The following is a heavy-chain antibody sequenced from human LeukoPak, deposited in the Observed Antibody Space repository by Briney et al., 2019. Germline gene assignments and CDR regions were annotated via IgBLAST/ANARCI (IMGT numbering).Heavy chain of an antibody. J-gene: IGHJ4*02. CDR1: GYSISSGYY. CDR2: IYHSGGT. Sequence: PSETLSLTCTVSGYSISSGYYWGWIRQPPGKGLEWIGSIYHSGGTYYNPSLKSRVTISVDTSKNQFSLKLSSVTAADTAVYYCAREGYYDSSGYSLTWWGQGTLVTVSS. D-gene: IGHD3-22*01. V-gene: IGHV4-38-2*02. CDR3: AREGYYDSSGYSLTW.